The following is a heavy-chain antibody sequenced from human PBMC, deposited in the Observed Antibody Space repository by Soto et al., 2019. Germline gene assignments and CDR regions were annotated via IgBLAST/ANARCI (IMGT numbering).Heavy chain of an antibody. V-gene: IGHV1-3*01. J-gene: IGHJ6*02. CDR1: GYTFTSYA. Sequence: QVQLVQSGAEVKKPGASVKVSCKASGYTFTSYAMHWVRQAPGQRLEWMGWINAGNGNTKYSQKFQGRVTITRDTSASTAYMELSSLRSEDTAVSYCARYRAFWSGYHHYYYGMDVWGQVTTVTVSS. CDR3: ARYRAFWSGYHHYYYGMDV. CDR2: INAGNGNT. D-gene: IGHD3-3*01.